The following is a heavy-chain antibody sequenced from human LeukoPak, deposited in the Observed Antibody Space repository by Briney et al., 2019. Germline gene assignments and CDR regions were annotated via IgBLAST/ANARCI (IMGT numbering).Heavy chain of an antibody. D-gene: IGHD3-22*01. V-gene: IGHV4-59*01. CDR1: GGSISSYY. J-gene: IGHJ4*02. Sequence: SETLSLTCTVSGGSISSYYWSWIRQPPGKELEWIGYIYYSGSTNYNPSLKSRVTISVDTSKNQFSLKLSSVTAADTAVYYCARDRGYYDSSGYYYYFDYWGQGTLVTVSS. CDR3: ARDRGYYDSSGYYYYFDY. CDR2: IYYSGST.